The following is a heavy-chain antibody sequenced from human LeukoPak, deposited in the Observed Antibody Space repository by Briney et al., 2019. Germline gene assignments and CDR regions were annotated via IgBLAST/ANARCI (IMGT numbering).Heavy chain of an antibody. CDR1: GYNFRRHG. V-gene: IGHV7-4-1*02. D-gene: IGHD2-2*01. CDR3: ARGALGYCSSTSCQVHYMDV. J-gene: IGHJ6*03. CDR2: INTDNGNP. Sequence: ASVKVSCKASGYNFRRHGMNWVRQAPGQGLEWMGWINTDNGNPTYGQGFTGRCVFSLDTSVNTVYMEISSLKAEDTAVYYCARGALGYCSSTSCQVHYMDVWGKGTTVTVSS.